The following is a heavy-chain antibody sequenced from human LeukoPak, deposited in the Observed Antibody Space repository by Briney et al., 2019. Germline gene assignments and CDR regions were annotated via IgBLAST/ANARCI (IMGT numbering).Heavy chain of an antibody. CDR1: GYRFTNYW. V-gene: IGHV5-51*01. Sequence: GESLHISCKTSGYRFTNYWIGWVRQVPGKGLEWMGIMYPDDSDIRYGPSFQGHVTISADKSINTAFLQWSSLKASDTAMYYCVRASGRYSSNWYTFDSWGRGTMVTVTS. J-gene: IGHJ3*01. D-gene: IGHD6-13*01. CDR2: MYPDDSDI. CDR3: VRASGRYSSNWYTFDS.